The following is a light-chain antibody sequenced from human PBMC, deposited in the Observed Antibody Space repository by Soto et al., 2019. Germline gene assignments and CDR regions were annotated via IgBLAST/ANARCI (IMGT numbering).Light chain of an antibody. Sequence: EIVLTQSPGTLSLSPGERATLSCRASQSISSTYLAWYRQKPGQAPRLLIYAASSRATGIPDRFSGSGSGTDFTLTIIILEPEDFAVYYCQQYYASSWTFGQGTKVDIK. V-gene: IGKV3-20*01. J-gene: IGKJ1*01. CDR2: AAS. CDR1: QSISSTY. CDR3: QQYYASSWT.